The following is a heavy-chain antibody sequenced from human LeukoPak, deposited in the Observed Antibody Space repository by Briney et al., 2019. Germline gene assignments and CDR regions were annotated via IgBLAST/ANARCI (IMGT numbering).Heavy chain of an antibody. J-gene: IGHJ4*02. V-gene: IGHV3-23*01. D-gene: IGHD3-10*01. CDR1: GFTLSRYG. CDR2: ISGTGAGT. CDR3: ARGRFGPDY. Sequence: GGSLRLFCTASGFTLSRYGVRGLRESTGKGLDWVSVISGTGAGTYFADYVRGPFNISRDNSKTTLYLQMNSLRAEDTAIYYCARGRFGPDYWGQGTLVTVSS.